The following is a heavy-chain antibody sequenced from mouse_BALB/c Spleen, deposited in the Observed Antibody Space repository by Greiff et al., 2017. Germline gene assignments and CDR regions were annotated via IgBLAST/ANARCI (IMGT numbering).Heavy chain of an antibody. D-gene: IGHD1-1*02. CDR3: ARGGYHAMDY. Sequence: VQGVESGAELVRPGVSVKISCKGSGYTFTDYAMHWVKQSHAKSLEWIGVISTYYGDASYNQKFKGKATMTVDKSSSTAYMELARLTSEDSAIYYCARGGYHAMDYWGQGTSVTVSS. CDR1: GYTFTDYA. CDR2: ISTYYGDA. V-gene: IGHV1S137*01. J-gene: IGHJ4*01.